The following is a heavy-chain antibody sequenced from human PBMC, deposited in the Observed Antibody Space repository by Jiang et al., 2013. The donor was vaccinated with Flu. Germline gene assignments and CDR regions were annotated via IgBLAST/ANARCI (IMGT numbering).Heavy chain of an antibody. CDR2: INHSGST. V-gene: IGHV4-34*01. CDR3: ARFPNGSGSYGTFDY. Sequence: LLKPSETLSLTCAVYGGSFSGYYWSWIRQPPGKGLEWIGEINHSGSTNYNPSLKSRVTISVDTSKNQFSLKLSSVTAADTAVYYCARFPNGSGSYGTFDYVGPGNPG. D-gene: IGHD3-10*01. CDR1: GGSFSGYY. J-gene: IGHJ4*02.